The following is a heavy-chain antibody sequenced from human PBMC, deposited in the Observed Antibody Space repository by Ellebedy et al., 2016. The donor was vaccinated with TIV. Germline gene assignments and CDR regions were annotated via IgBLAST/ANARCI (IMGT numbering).Heavy chain of an antibody. CDR2: ISGRGGNK. CDR3: TRAMYNDNWRMIAFDM. Sequence: GESLKISCAASGFTFSDYAMSWVRQAPGKGLHWVSSISGRGGNKDYEDSVKGRFTISRDNSKNTLYLQMNSLRAEDTAVYYCTRAMYNDNWRMIAFDMWGQGTIVTVSP. D-gene: IGHD3-22*01. CDR1: GFTFSDYA. J-gene: IGHJ3*02. V-gene: IGHV3-23*01.